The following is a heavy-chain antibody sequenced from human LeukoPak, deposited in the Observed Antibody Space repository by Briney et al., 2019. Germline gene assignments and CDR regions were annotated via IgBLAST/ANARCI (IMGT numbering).Heavy chain of an antibody. CDR2: IYYSGST. V-gene: IGHV4-39*01. CDR3: ASAYCGGDCTPYWYFDL. J-gene: IGHJ2*01. D-gene: IGHD2-21*02. CDR1: GGSISSNDYY. Sequence: SETLSLTCTVSGGSISSNDYYWDWIRQPPGMGLEYIGSIYYSGSTYYNPSLKSRVTISVDTSKNQFSLKLSSVTAADTAVYYCASAYCGGDCTPYWYFDLWGRGTLVTVSS.